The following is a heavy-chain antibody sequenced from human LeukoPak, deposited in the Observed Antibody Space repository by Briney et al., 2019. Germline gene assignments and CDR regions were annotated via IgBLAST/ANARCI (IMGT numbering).Heavy chain of an antibody. CDR2: ISHSSGFT. J-gene: IGHJ4*02. Sequence: GGSLRLSCAASGFTFSDYYMSWIRQAPGQGLEWVAYISHSSGFTNYADSVKGRFAISRDNAKNSLYPQMDSLRAEDTAIYYCAKLFKAYSSSWIDYWGQGNLVTVSS. D-gene: IGHD6-13*01. V-gene: IGHV3-11*03. CDR1: GFTFSDYY. CDR3: AKLFKAYSSSWIDY.